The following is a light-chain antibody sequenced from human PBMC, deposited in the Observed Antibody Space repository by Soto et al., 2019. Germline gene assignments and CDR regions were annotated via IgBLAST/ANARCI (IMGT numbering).Light chain of an antibody. CDR1: QSISSW. CDR2: KAS. CDR3: QQYNRYSPWT. Sequence: DIQMTQSPSTLSASVGDRVTITCRASQSISSWLAWYQQKPGKAPKLLIQKASSLESGVPSRFSGSGSGTEFTLTISSLQPDAFATYYCQQYNRYSPWTFGQGTKVEIK. J-gene: IGKJ1*01. V-gene: IGKV1-5*03.